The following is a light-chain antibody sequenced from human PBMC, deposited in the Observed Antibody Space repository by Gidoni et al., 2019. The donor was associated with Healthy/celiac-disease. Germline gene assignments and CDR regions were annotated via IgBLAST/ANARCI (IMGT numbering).Light chain of an antibody. V-gene: IGKV3-15*01. CDR3: QQYKNWPPLT. CDR1: QSVNSN. CDR2: GAS. Sequence: IVMTQSPATLSVSPGERATLSCRASQSVNSNLAWYQQKPGQAPRLLIYGASTRATGIPARFSGSGSGTEFTLTISSLQSEDFAVYYCQQYKNWPPLTFGGGTKVEIK. J-gene: IGKJ4*01.